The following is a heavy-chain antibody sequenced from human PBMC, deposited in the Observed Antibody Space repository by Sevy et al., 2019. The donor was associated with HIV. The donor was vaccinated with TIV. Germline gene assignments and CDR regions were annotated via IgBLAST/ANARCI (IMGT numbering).Heavy chain of an antibody. CDR2: FYYSGRT. D-gene: IGHD2-15*01. J-gene: IGHJ6*02. V-gene: IGHV4-59*03. CDR1: GGSISGYY. CDR3: ATCSPYYYYGMDV. Sequence: SETLSLTCTVSGGSISGYYWSWIRQPPGKGLEWIGYFYYSGRTNYNPCLKSRVTISVDTSKNQFSLKVSCLNAADTAVDYCATCSPYYYYGMDVLGQGTTVTVSS.